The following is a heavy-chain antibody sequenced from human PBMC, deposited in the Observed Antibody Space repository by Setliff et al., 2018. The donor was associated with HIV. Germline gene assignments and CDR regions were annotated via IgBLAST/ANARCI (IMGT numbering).Heavy chain of an antibody. Sequence: PSETLSLTCTVSGGSISSHYWSWIRQPPGKGLEWIGSIYYSGSTNYNPSIKSRLTISVDTSKNQFSLKLSSVTAADTAVYYCARESEKGPNYLEYWGQGMLVTVSS. CDR2: IYYSGST. CDR1: GGSISSHY. V-gene: IGHV4-59*11. CDR3: ARESEKGPNYLEY. J-gene: IGHJ4*02.